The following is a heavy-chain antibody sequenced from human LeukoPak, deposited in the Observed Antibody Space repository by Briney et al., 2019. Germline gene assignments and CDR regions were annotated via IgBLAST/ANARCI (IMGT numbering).Heavy chain of an antibody. J-gene: IGHJ1*01. CDR1: GFTFSNYA. CDR3: ARGYSSSWYTGGYFQH. D-gene: IGHD6-13*01. Sequence: GGSLRLSCAASGFTFSNYAMSWVRQAPGKGLEWVSAISGSGGSTYYADSVKGRFTISRDNAKNSLYLQMNSLRAEDTAVYYCARGYSSSWYTGGYFQHWGQGTLVTVSS. V-gene: IGHV3-23*01. CDR2: ISGSGGST.